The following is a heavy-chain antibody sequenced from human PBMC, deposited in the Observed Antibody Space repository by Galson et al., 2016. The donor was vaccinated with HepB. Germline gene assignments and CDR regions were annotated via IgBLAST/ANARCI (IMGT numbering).Heavy chain of an antibody. Sequence: SGAEVKKPGESLKISCKGSGYRFTSYWIGWVRQMPGKGLEWMGNIHPGDSHTRYSPSFQGQVTFSADKSISTAYLQWSSLKASDPALYYCGRRRDGMDVWGQGTTVIVSS. CDR2: IHPGDSHT. V-gene: IGHV5-51*01. CDR1: GYRFTSYW. CDR3: GRRRDGMDV. J-gene: IGHJ6*01.